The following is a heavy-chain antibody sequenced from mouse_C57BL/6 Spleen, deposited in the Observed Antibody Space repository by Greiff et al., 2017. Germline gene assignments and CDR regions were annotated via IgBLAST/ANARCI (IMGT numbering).Heavy chain of an antibody. CDR1: GYTFTSYW. CDR2: IYPGSGST. D-gene: IGHD1-1*01. J-gene: IGHJ4*01. V-gene: IGHV1-55*01. Sequence: QVQLKQPGAELVKPGASVKMSCKASGYTFTSYWITWVKQRPGQGLEWIGDIYPGSGSTNYNEKFKSKATLTVDTSSSTAYMQLSSLTSEDSAVYYCARGITTVPMDYWGQGTSVTVSS. CDR3: ARGITTVPMDY.